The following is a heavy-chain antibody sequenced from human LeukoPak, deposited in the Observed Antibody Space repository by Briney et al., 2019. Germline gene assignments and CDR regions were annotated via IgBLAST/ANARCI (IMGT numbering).Heavy chain of an antibody. CDR3: ARDQRLYNWFDP. CDR2: IIPIFGTA. CDR1: GGTFSSYA. J-gene: IGHJ5*02. V-gene: IGHV1-69*05. D-gene: IGHD3-16*01. Sequence: SVKVSCKASGGTFSSYAISWVRQAPGQGLEWVGGIIPIFGTANYAQKFQGRVTITTDESTSTAYMELSSLRFEDTAVYYCARDQRLYNWFDPWGQGTLVTVSS.